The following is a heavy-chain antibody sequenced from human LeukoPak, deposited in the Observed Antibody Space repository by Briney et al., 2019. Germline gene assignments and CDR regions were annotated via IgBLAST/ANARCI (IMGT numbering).Heavy chain of an antibody. J-gene: IGHJ4*02. D-gene: IGHD1-14*01. Sequence: GGSLRLSCAASGFTFSCFAMIWVRQAPGKGLEWVSVIGSDSGGIHYADSVKGRFIISRDNSKNTLYLQMNNLRVDDTAVYYCAKYRTTGAPPRNFDYWGQGTPVTVSS. CDR2: IGSDSGGI. CDR3: AKYRTTGAPPRNFDY. CDR1: GFTFSCFA. V-gene: IGHV3-23*01.